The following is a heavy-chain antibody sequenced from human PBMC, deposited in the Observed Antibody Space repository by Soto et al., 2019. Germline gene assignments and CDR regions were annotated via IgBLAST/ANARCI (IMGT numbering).Heavy chain of an antibody. D-gene: IGHD6-13*01. J-gene: IGHJ2*01. CDR3: ARAIAAAGPTSWYFDL. CDR2: IIPILGIA. CDR1: GGTFSSYT. Sequence: SVKVSCKASGGTFSSYTISWVRQAPGQGLEWMGRIIPILGIANYAQKFQGRVTITADKSTSTAYMELSSLRSEDTAVYYCARAIAAAGPTSWYFDLWGRGTLVTVSS. V-gene: IGHV1-69*02.